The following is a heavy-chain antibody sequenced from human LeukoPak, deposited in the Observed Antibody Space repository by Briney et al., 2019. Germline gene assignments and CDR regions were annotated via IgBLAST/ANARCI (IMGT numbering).Heavy chain of an antibody. CDR1: GYTFTSYR. CDR2: ISAYNGNT. CDR3: ARAGQGHYYYMDV. J-gene: IGHJ6*03. V-gene: IGHV1-18*01. Sequence: VASVKVSCKASGYTFTSYRISWVRQAPGQGLEWMGWISAYNGNTNYVQNFQGRVTMTTDTSTSTAYMELRSLRSDDTAVYYCARAGQGHYYYMDVWGKGTTVTVSS.